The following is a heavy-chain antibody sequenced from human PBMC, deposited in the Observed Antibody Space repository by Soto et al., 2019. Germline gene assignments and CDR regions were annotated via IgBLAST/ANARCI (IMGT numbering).Heavy chain of an antibody. Sequence: QVQLQESGPGLVKPSETLSLTCTVSGGSISSYYWSWIRQPPGKGLEWIGYIYYSGSTNYNPSLKSRVTISVDTSKNQFSLKLSSVTAADTAVYYCARAAIFGVAVYYYYGMDVWGQGTTVTVSS. J-gene: IGHJ6*02. CDR2: IYYSGST. D-gene: IGHD3-3*02. V-gene: IGHV4-59*01. CDR1: GGSISSYY. CDR3: ARAAIFGVAVYYYYGMDV.